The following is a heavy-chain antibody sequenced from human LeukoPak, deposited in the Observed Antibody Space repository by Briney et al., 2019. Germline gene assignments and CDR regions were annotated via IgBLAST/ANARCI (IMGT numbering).Heavy chain of an antibody. CDR2: INPNSGGT. CDR3: ARSTPTPRRWLQFNMDV. J-gene: IGHJ6*02. Sequence: ASVKVSCKASGYTFTGYYMHWVRQAPGQGLEWMGWINPNSGGTNYAQKFQGWVTMTRDTSISTAYMELSRLRSDDTAVYYCARSTPTPRRWLQFNMDVWGQGTTVTVSS. V-gene: IGHV1-2*04. D-gene: IGHD5-24*01. CDR1: GYTFTGYY.